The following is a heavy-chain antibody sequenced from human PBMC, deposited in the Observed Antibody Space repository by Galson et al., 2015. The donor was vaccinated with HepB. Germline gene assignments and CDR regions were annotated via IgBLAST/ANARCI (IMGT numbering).Heavy chain of an antibody. J-gene: IGHJ4*02. D-gene: IGHD3-10*01. V-gene: IGHV3-30-3*01. CDR1: GFTFSSYA. CDR2: ISYDGSNK. Sequence: SLRLSCAASGFTFSSYAMHWVRQAPGKGLEWVAVISYDGSNKYYADSVKGRFTISRDNSKNTLYLQMNSLRAEDTAVYYCATFGDLDYWGQGTLVTVSS. CDR3: ATFGDLDY.